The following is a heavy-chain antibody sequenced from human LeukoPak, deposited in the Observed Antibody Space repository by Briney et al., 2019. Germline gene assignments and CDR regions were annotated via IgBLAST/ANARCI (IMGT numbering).Heavy chain of an antibody. CDR3: ARGGAQYCSSTSCLDY. CDR1: GFTFSSYG. D-gene: IGHD2-2*01. CDR2: ISYDGSNK. J-gene: IGHJ4*02. Sequence: GRSLRLSCAASGFTFSSYGMHWVRQAPGKGLEWVAVISYDGSNKYYADSVKGRFTISRDNSKNTLYLQMNSLRAEDTAVYYCARGGAQYCSSTSCLDYWGQGTLVTVSS. V-gene: IGHV3-30*03.